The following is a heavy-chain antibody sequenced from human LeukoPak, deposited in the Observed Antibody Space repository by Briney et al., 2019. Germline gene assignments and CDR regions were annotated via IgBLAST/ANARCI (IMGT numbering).Heavy chain of an antibody. CDR1: GGSISSSSYY. Sequence: SETLSLTCTVSGGSISSSSYYWGWIRQPPGKGLEWIGNIYYSGSTYYNPSLKSRVTISVDTSKNQFSLKLSSVTAADTAVYYCARESLGYCSGGSCQGGHYYYYYMDVWGKGTTVTISS. V-gene: IGHV4-39*02. CDR2: IYYSGST. CDR3: ARESLGYCSGGSCQGGHYYYYYMDV. J-gene: IGHJ6*03. D-gene: IGHD2-15*01.